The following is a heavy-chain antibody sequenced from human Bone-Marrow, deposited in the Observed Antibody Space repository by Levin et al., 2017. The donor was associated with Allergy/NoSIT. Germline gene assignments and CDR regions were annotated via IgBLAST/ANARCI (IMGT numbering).Heavy chain of an antibody. Sequence: GASVKVSCVVSGFSLNDYEIHWVRQAPGKGLEWVSSISQSGRSTYYAGSVRGRFTTSKNNAKSSVFLQMDGLRGEDMGFYFCARLSTRGFDPWGPGTLVTVSS. CDR1: GFSLNDYE. V-gene: IGHV3-21*06. J-gene: IGHJ5*02. CDR2: ISQSGRST. CDR3: ARLSTRGFDP.